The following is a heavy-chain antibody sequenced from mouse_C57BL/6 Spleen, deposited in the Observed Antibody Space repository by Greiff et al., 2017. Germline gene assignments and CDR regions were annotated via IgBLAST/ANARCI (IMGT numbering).Heavy chain of an antibody. CDR2: IDPSDSYT. CDR3: ARGGYGNYDDY. V-gene: IGHV1-50*01. CDR1: GYTFTSYW. J-gene: IGHJ2*01. D-gene: IGHD2-10*02. Sequence: VQLQQPGAELVKPGASVKLSCKASGYTFTSYWMQWVKQRPGQGLEWIGEIDPSDSYTNSNQKFTGKATLTVDTYSSTAYMQLSSLTSEDSAVYYCARGGYGNYDDYWGQGTTLTVSS.